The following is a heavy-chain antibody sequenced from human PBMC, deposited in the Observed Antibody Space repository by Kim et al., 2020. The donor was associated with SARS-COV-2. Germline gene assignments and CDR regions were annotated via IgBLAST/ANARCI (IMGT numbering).Heavy chain of an antibody. D-gene: IGHD1-20*01. V-gene: IGHV3-48*03. J-gene: IGHJ4*02. CDR1: GFIFSSYE. Sequence: GGSLRLSCAASGFIFSSYEMNWVRQAPGKGLEWVSYINTRGRTIYYADSVKGRFTISRDNAKNSLYLQMNSLRGEDTAVYYCVRDYNWSLDSWGQGTLVTVSS. CDR3: VRDYNWSLDS. CDR2: INTRGRTI.